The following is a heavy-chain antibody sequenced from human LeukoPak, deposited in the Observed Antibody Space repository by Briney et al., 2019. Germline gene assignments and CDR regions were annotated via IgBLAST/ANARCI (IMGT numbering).Heavy chain of an antibody. CDR2: IYTSGST. Sequence: SQTLSLTCTVSGGSISSGSYYWRWIRQPAGKGLEWIGRIYTSGSTNYNPSLKSRVTISVDTSKNQFSLKLSSVTAADTAVYYCARVTDYGGNSGGIDYWGQGTLVTVSS. CDR1: GGSISSGSYY. CDR3: ARVTDYGGNSGGIDY. V-gene: IGHV4-61*02. J-gene: IGHJ4*02. D-gene: IGHD4-23*01.